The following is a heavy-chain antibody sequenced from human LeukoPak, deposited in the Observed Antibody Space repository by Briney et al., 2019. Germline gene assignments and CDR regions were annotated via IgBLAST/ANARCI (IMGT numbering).Heavy chain of an antibody. J-gene: IGHJ4*02. Sequence: SETLSLTCTVSGGSISSSSYYWGWIRQPPGKGLEWIGSIYYSGSTYYNPSLKSRVTISVDTSKNQFPLKLSSVTAADTAVYYCARAVDIVATIDYWGQGTLVTVSS. D-gene: IGHD5-12*01. V-gene: IGHV4-39*01. CDR1: GGSISSSSYY. CDR2: IYYSGST. CDR3: ARAVDIVATIDY.